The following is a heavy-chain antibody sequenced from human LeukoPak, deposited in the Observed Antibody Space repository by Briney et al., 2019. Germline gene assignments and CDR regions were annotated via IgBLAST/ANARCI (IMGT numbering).Heavy chain of an antibody. Sequence: PGGSLRLSCAASGFTFSGYDMSWVRQAPGKGLEWVSYISGSGSTIYYADSVKGRFTISRDNAKNSLYLQMSSLRAEDTAVYYCTTERGWLQLGDYWGQGTLVTVSS. CDR1: GFTFSGYD. D-gene: IGHD5-24*01. CDR3: TTERGWLQLGDY. CDR2: ISGSGSTI. V-gene: IGHV3-48*03. J-gene: IGHJ4*02.